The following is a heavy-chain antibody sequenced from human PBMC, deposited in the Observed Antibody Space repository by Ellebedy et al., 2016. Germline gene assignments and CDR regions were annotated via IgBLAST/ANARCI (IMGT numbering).Heavy chain of an antibody. V-gene: IGHV3-23*01. CDR2: ISGSGGST. Sequence: GGSLRLSCVASGFTFSNYAMSWVRQAPGKGLQWVAGISGSGGSTYYAESVKGRFTISRGTSKNTVNLQMNSLRVEDTAIYYCAKDLFYDSFGPFDYWGQGTLVTVSS. J-gene: IGHJ4*02. CDR3: AKDLFYDSFGPFDY. CDR1: GFTFSNYA. D-gene: IGHD3-22*01.